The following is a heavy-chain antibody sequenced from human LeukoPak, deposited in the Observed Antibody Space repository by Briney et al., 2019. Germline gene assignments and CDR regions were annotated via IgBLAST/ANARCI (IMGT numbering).Heavy chain of an antibody. CDR3: ARERSSSSGVNAFDI. CDR2: MNPNSGAT. Sequence: ASVKVSCKASGYTFISYYIHWVRQAPGQGLEWMGWMNPNSGATNYAREFQGRVTMTRDTSISTAYMELSRLTSDDTAVYYCARERSSSSGVNAFDIWGQGTMVTVSS. J-gene: IGHJ3*02. D-gene: IGHD6-13*01. CDR1: GYTFISYY. V-gene: IGHV1-2*02.